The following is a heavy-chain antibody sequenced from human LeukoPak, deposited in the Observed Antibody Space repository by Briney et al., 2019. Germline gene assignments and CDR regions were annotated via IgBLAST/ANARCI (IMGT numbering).Heavy chain of an antibody. Sequence: GSVKVSCKVSGYTVTELSMHWVRQAPGKGLEWMGGFDPEDGETIYAQKFQGRVTMTEDTSTDTAYMELSSLRSEDTAVYYCATDLGYCSGGSCYRNWFDPWGQGSLVTVSS. J-gene: IGHJ5*02. CDR2: FDPEDGET. CDR3: ATDLGYCSGGSCYRNWFDP. D-gene: IGHD2-15*01. V-gene: IGHV1-24*01. CDR1: GYTVTELS.